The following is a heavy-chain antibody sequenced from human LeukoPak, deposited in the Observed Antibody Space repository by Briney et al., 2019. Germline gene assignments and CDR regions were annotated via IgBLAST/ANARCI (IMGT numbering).Heavy chain of an antibody. CDR3: GRTNRRGYCSGGSCLKNFDY. V-gene: IGHV3-23*01. J-gene: IGHJ4*02. Sequence: GGSLRLSCAASGFTFSSYAMSWVRQAPGKGLEWVSAISGSGGSTYYADSVKGRFTISRDNSKNTLYLQMNSLRAEDTAVYYCGRTNRRGYCSGGSCLKNFDYRGQGTLVTVSS. CDR2: ISGSGGST. CDR1: GFTFSSYA. D-gene: IGHD2-15*01.